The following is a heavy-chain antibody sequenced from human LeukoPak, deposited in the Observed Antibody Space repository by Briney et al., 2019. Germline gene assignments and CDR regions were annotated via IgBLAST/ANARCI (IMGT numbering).Heavy chain of an antibody. V-gene: IGHV1-2*02. J-gene: IGHJ4*02. CDR2: INPNSGGT. Sequence: ASVKVSCKASGGTFSSYAISWVRQAPGQGLEWMGWINPNSGGTNYAQKFQGRVTMTRDTSISTAYMGLSRLRSDDTAVYYCARGVYSSSWDDYWGQGTLVTVSS. CDR3: ARGVYSSSWDDY. CDR1: GGTFSSYA. D-gene: IGHD6-13*01.